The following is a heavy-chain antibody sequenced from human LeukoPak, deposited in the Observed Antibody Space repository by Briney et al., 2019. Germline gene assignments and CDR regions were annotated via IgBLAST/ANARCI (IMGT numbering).Heavy chain of an antibody. CDR1: GFTFGSYG. V-gene: IGHV3-48*04. CDR3: AGNYYGSGSVI. D-gene: IGHD3-10*01. Sequence: PGGSLRLSCAASGFTFGSYGMHWVRQAPGKGLEWVSYISSSGSTIYYADSVKGRFTISRDNAKNSLYLQMNSLRAEDTAVYYCAGNYYGSGSVIWGQGTMVTVSS. CDR2: ISSSGSTI. J-gene: IGHJ3*02.